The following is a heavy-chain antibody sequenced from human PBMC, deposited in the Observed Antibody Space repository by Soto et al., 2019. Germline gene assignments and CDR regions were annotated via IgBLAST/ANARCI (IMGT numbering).Heavy chain of an antibody. J-gene: IGHJ4*02. CDR1: SGSISCDVYH. CDR2: ISYRGTT. V-gene: IGHV4-31*03. Sequence: PSETLSLTCIVSSGSISCDVYHWIWVRQYPGKGLEWIGFISYRGTTSYNPALRSRVYMSVDTSQNQFSLELSSVTAADTAVYYCARERAGLPFIDFWGQGTLVTVSS. CDR3: ARERAGLPFIDF.